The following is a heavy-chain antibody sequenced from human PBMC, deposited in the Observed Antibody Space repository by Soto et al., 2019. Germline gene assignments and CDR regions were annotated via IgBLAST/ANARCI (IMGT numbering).Heavy chain of an antibody. Sequence: ASVKVSCKASGYTFTSYARHWVRQAPGQRLEWMGWINAGNGNTKYSQKFQGRVTLSRDTSINTAYLELSRLRFDDAAVYFCARERYQVISDGMDVWGQGTTVTVSS. CDR2: INAGNGNT. V-gene: IGHV1-3*01. J-gene: IGHJ6*02. CDR3: ARERYQVISDGMDV. CDR1: GYTFTSYA. D-gene: IGHD2-2*01.